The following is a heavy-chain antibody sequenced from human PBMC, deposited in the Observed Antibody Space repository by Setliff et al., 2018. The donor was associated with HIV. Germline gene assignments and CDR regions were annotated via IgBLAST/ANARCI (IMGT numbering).Heavy chain of an antibody. D-gene: IGHD3-3*01. CDR3: MRGRSITIFGVAYFDF. V-gene: IGHV4-38-2*01. CDR1: GYSISSGHY. CDR2: IYHSGTT. Sequence: PSETLSLTCAVSGYSISSGHYWGWIRQPPGKGLEWIGSIYHSGTTYDNPSLKSRVTISVDMSNNQFSLKVTSVTAADTAVYYCMRGRSITIFGVAYFDFWGQGTQVTVSS. J-gene: IGHJ4*02.